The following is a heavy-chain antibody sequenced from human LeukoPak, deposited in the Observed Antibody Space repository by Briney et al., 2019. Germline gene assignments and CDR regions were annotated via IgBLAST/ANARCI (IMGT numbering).Heavy chain of an antibody. D-gene: IGHD6-13*01. CDR2: IYYSGST. J-gene: IGHJ1*01. CDR1: GGSISSGGYY. Sequence: SETLSLTCTVSGGSISSGGYYWSWIRQHPGKGLEWIGYIYYSGSTYYNPSLKSRVTISVDTSKNQFSLKLSSVTAADTAVYYCARRRSSSWYAYFQHWGQGTLVTVSS. V-gene: IGHV4-31*03. CDR3: ARRRSSSWYAYFQH.